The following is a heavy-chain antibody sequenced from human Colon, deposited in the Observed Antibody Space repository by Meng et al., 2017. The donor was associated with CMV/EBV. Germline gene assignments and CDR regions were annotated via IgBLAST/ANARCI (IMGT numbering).Heavy chain of an antibody. CDR2: VSYHGTNK. J-gene: IGHJ4*02. CDR3: ARDSTALPLYYFDY. V-gene: IGHV3-30*04. Sequence: GGSLRLSCGASGFTFDSYAIHWVRQAPGKGLEWVAVVSYHGTNKNYADSVKGRFTISRDNSKNTVYLQMDSLRREDTAVYYCARDSTALPLYYFDYWGQGTLVTVSS. CDR1: GFTFDSYA.